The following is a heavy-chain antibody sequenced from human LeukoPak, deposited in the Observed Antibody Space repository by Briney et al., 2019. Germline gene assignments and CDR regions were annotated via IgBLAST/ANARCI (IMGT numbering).Heavy chain of an antibody. D-gene: IGHD6-25*01. CDR3: ARIPRYPRLPTSYYYGMDV. CDR2: INHSGST. CDR1: GRSFSGYY. Sequence: PSETLSLTCAVYGRSFSGYYWSWIRQPPGKGLEWIGEINHSGSTNYNPSLKSRVTISVDTSKNQFSLKLSSVTAADTAVYYCARIPRYPRLPTSYYYGMDVWGQGTTVTVSS. V-gene: IGHV4-34*01. J-gene: IGHJ6*02.